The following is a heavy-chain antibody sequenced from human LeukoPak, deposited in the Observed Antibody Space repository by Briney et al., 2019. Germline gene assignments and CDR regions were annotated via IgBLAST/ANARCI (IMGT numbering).Heavy chain of an antibody. CDR3: ARDVQGIVVVPAAFDY. CDR2: INPNSGGT. V-gene: IGHV1-2*02. Sequence: ASVKVSCKASGYTFTGYYMHWVRQAPGQGLEWMGWINPNSGGTNYAQKLQGRVTMTRDTSISTAYMELSRLRSDDTAVYYCARDVQGIVVVPAAFDYWGQGTLVTVSS. J-gene: IGHJ4*02. D-gene: IGHD2-2*01. CDR1: GYTFTGYY.